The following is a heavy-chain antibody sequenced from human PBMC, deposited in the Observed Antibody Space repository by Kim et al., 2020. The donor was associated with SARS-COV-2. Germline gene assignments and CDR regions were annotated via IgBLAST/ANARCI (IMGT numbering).Heavy chain of an antibody. V-gene: IGHV3-15*01. J-gene: IGHJ4*02. CDR3: TTWYSSGWDPFSPFDY. Sequence: GGSLRLSCAASGFTFSNAWMSWVRQAPGKGLEWVGRIKSKTDGGTTDYAAPVKGRFTISRDDSKNTLYLQMNSLKTEDTAVYYCTTWYSSGWDPFSPFDYWGQGTLVTVSS. D-gene: IGHD6-19*01. CDR2: IKSKTDGGTT. CDR1: GFTFSNAW.